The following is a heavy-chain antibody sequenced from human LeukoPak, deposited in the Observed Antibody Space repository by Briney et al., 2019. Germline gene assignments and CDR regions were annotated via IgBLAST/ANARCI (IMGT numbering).Heavy chain of an antibody. CDR3: ARVGSTAEAGTVDY. D-gene: IGHD6-13*01. J-gene: IGHJ4*02. Sequence: GGSLRLSCAASEFSFSDYYMSWIRQAPGKGLEWVSYISPSSTHTPYADPVKGRFTISRDSAKNSLYLQMNSLKADDTAVYYCARVGSTAEAGTVDYWGQGTLVTVSS. V-gene: IGHV3-11*05. CDR2: ISPSSTHT. CDR1: EFSFSDYY.